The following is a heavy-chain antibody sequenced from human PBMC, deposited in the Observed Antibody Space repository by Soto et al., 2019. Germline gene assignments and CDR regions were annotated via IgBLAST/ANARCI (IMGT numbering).Heavy chain of an antibody. J-gene: IGHJ4*02. Sequence: QVQLVQSGAEVKKPGASVKVSCKASGYTFTSYDINWVRQATGQGLEWMGWMNPESGSTGYVQKFQDRVTMTRDTSVSTAYLELSSLTSEETAVYYCTRSRRGTGVDFDYWGQGTPVTVSS. CDR3: TRSRRGTGVDFDY. V-gene: IGHV1-8*01. CDR1: GYTFTSYD. CDR2: MNPESGST. D-gene: IGHD7-27*01.